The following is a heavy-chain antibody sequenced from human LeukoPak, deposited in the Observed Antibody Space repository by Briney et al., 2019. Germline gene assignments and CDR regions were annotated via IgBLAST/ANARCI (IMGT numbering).Heavy chain of an antibody. CDR2: FDPEDGET. CDR1: GYTLTELS. V-gene: IGHV1-24*01. CDR3: ATPRYYDSSGYYPTPFDY. D-gene: IGHD3-22*01. Sequence: ASVKVSCKVSGYTLTELSMHWVRQAPGKGLEWMGGFDPEDGETIYAQKFRGRVTMTEDTSTDTAYMELSSLRSEDTAVYYCATPRYYDSSGYYPTPFDYWGQGTLVTVSS. J-gene: IGHJ4*02.